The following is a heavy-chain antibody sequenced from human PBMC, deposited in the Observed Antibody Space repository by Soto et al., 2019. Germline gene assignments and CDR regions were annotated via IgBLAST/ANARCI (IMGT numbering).Heavy chain of an antibody. V-gene: IGHV3-23*01. CDR1: GFTFSSYA. J-gene: IGHJ3*02. D-gene: IGHD3-22*01. Sequence: PGGSLRLSCAASGFTFSSYAMSWVRQAPGKGLEWVSAISGSGGSTYYADSVKGRFAISRDNSKNTLYLQMNSLRAEDTAVYYCARDSARGYYDSSGYYQPNDAFDIWGQGTMVTVSS. CDR2: ISGSGGST. CDR3: ARDSARGYYDSSGYYQPNDAFDI.